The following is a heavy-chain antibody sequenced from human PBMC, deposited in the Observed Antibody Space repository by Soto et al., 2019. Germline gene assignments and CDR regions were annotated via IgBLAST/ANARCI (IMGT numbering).Heavy chain of an antibody. J-gene: IGHJ6*02. V-gene: IGHV3-73*01. CDR2: IRSKANSYAT. D-gene: IGHD7-27*01. Sequence: GGSLRLSCAASGFTFSGSAMHWVRQASGKGLEWVGRIRSKANSYATAYAASVKGRFTISRDDSKNTAYLQMNSLRAEDTAVYYCARDLVNWDYYYGMDVWGQGTTVTVSS. CDR3: ARDLVNWDYYYGMDV. CDR1: GFTFSGSA.